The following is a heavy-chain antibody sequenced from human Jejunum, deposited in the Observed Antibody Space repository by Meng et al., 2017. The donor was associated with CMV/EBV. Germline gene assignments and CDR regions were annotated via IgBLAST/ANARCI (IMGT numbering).Heavy chain of an antibody. CDR1: GYTFTGYY. CDR3: ARDSPLDGYSLLDY. CDR2: INPNTGNP. Sequence: QGQLVQSGAEVKKPGASVKVSCKASGYTFTGYYIHWVRQAPGQGLEWMGWINPNTGNPTYDQGFTGRFVFSLDTSVSTAYLQINSLRADDTAVYYCARDSPLDGYSLLDYWGQGTLVTVSS. D-gene: IGHD5-24*01. J-gene: IGHJ4*02. V-gene: IGHV7-4-1*02.